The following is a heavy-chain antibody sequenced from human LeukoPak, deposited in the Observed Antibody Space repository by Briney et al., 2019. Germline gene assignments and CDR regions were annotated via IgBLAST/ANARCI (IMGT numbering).Heavy chain of an antibody. CDR3: ARWITTQGTFDI. Sequence: TSETLSLTCTVSGGSISSSSYYWGWIRQPPGKGLEWIGSIYYSGSTYYNPSLKSRVTLSLDTSKNQFSLKLTSVTAADTAVYYCARWITTQGTFDIWAQGTMVTVSS. J-gene: IGHJ3*02. CDR1: GGSISSSSYY. CDR2: IYYSGST. D-gene: IGHD1-1*01. V-gene: IGHV4-39*07.